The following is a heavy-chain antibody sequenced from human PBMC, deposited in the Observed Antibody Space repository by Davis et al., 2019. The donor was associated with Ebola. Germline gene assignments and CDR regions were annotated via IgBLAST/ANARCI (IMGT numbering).Heavy chain of an antibody. Sequence: GESLKISCAASGFSFSSYWMHWVRQAPGKGLVWVSRINTDGSRTSYADSVKGRFTISRDNSKNTLYLQMNSLRPEDTAVYYCAKDRSSGWTALGYWGQGTLVTVSS. D-gene: IGHD6-19*01. J-gene: IGHJ4*02. CDR3: AKDRSSGWTALGY. CDR2: INTDGSRT. CDR1: GFSFSSYW. V-gene: IGHV3-74*01.